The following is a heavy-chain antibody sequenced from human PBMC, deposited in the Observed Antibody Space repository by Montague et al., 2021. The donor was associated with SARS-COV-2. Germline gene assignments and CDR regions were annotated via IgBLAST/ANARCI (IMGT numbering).Heavy chain of an antibody. Sequence: SETLSLTCTVSGGSISRSSYYWSWIRQFPGKGLEWVGYIYHAGSTYYNPSLKSRATIFVDTSNNQFSLKLTSVTAADTAVYYCARQLCYYDNWVDYWGQGTLVSVSS. V-gene: IGHV4-39*07. D-gene: IGHD3-16*01. CDR1: GGSISRSSYY. J-gene: IGHJ4*02. CDR2: IYHAGST. CDR3: ARQLCYYDNWVDY.